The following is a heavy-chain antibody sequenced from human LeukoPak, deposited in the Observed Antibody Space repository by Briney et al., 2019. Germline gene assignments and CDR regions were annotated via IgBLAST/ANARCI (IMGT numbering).Heavy chain of an antibody. CDR1: GGSFSGYY. Sequence: SETLSLTCAVYGGSFSGYYWSWIRQPPGKGLEWIGEINHSGSTNYNPSLKSRVTISVDTSKNQFSLKLSSVTAADTAVYYCARDAGYNSFDYWGQGTLDTVSS. D-gene: IGHD5-24*01. CDR2: INHSGST. CDR3: ARDAGYNSFDY. V-gene: IGHV4-34*01. J-gene: IGHJ4*02.